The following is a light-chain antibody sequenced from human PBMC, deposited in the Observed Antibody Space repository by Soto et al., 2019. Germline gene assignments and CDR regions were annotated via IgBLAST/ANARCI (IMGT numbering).Light chain of an antibody. V-gene: IGKV1-9*01. J-gene: IGKJ3*01. Sequence: IQFTQSPSSLSASVGDRVTITCRASQGIITYLAWYQQKPGKAPKLLIYGESTFQRGVPSRFGGSGSGTDFTLTVSSLQPEDFATYYCQQLFMYPPTFGPGTKVDI. CDR2: GES. CDR1: QGIITY. CDR3: QQLFMYPPT.